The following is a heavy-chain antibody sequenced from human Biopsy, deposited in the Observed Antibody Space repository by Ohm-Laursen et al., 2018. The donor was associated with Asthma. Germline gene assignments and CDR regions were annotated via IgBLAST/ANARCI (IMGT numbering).Heavy chain of an antibody. V-gene: IGHV3-30-3*01. CDR1: GFTFSSYA. CDR2: ISYNGSNK. J-gene: IGHJ4*02. Sequence: SLRLSCTASGFTFSSYAMHWVRQAPGKGLEWVAVISYNGSNKYYADSVKGRFTISRDNSKNTLYLQMNSLRAEDTAVYYCARDLHPTNHLGELSEGFDYWGQGTLVTVSS. CDR3: ARDLHPTNHLGELSEGFDY. D-gene: IGHD3-16*02.